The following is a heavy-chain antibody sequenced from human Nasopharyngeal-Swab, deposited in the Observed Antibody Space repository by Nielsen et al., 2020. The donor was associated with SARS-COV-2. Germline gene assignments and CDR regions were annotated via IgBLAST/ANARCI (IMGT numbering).Heavy chain of an antibody. D-gene: IGHD3-3*01. V-gene: IGHV1-69*04. Sequence: WVRQAPGQGLEWMGRIIPILGIANYAQKFQGRVTITADKSTSTAYMELSILRSEDTAVYYCARAAILFGMDVWGQGTTVTVSS. CDR2: IIPILGIA. CDR3: ARAAILFGMDV. J-gene: IGHJ6*02.